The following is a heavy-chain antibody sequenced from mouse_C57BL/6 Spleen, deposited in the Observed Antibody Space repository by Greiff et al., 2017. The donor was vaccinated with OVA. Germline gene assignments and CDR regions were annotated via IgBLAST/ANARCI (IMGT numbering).Heavy chain of an antibody. CDR3: ARGQVRYFDV. D-gene: IGHD5-1*01. V-gene: IGHV1-52*01. J-gene: IGHJ1*03. CDR1: GYTFTSYW. Sequence: VQLQQSGAELVRPGSSVKLSCKASGYTFTSYWMHWVKQRPIQGLEWIGNIDPSDSETHYNQKFKDKATLTVDKSSSTAYMQLSSLTSEDSAVYYCARGQVRYFDVWGTGTTVTVSS. CDR2: IDPSDSET.